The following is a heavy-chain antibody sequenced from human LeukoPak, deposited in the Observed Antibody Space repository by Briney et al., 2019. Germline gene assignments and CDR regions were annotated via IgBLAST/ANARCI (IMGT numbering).Heavy chain of an antibody. D-gene: IGHD6-13*01. J-gene: IGHJ5*02. CDR3: ARRRGYSRFSDHWFDP. Sequence: SETLSLTCAVYGGSFSGYYWSWLRQPPGKGLEWIGEINHSGSTNYNPSLKSRVTISVDTSKNQFSLKLSSVTAADTAVYYCARRRGYSRFSDHWFDPWGQGTLVTVSS. V-gene: IGHV4-34*01. CDR1: GGSFSGYY. CDR2: INHSGST.